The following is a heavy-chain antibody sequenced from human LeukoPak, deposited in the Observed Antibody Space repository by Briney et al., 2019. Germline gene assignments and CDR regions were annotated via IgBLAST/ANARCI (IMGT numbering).Heavy chain of an antibody. J-gene: IGHJ3*02. CDR1: GFTFSDYY. V-gene: IGHV3-11*04. CDR3: ARAHYDFWSGYYHDAFDI. D-gene: IGHD3-3*01. CDR2: ISSSGSTI. Sequence: GGSLRLSCAASGFTFSDYYMSWIRQAPGKGLEWVSYISSSGSTIYYADSVKGRFTISRDNAKNSLYLQMNSLRAEDTAVYYCARAHYDFWSGYYHDAFDIWGQGTMVTVSS.